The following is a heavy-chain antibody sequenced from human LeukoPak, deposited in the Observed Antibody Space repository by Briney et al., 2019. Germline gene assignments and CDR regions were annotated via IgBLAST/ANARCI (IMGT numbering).Heavy chain of an antibody. J-gene: IGHJ4*02. V-gene: IGHV1-2*02. CDR2: INPKSGGT. CDR3: ARGIAVRRGDY. CDR1: GYTFTGYY. D-gene: IGHD6-6*01. Sequence: ASVKVSCKASGYTFTGYYMHWVRQAPGQGLEWMGWINPKSGGTNYAQNFQGRVTMTRDTSISTAYMELSRLRSDDTAVYYCARGIAVRRGDYWGQGTLVTVSS.